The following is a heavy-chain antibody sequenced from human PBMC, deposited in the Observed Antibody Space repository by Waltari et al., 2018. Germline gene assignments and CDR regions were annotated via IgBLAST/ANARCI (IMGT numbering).Heavy chain of an antibody. CDR1: GLTFSSYA. CDR2: IYSGGSA. J-gene: IGHJ4*02. V-gene: IGHV3-23*03. Sequence: DVQLLESGGGLVQPGGSLRLSCAVSGLTFSSYAMNWVRQAPGKGLEWVSVIYSGGSAYYADSVKGRFTISRDNSKNTLYLQMNSLRAEDTAVYYCAKGGGSGWTAFYEYWGQGTLVIVSS. D-gene: IGHD6-19*01. CDR3: AKGGGSGWTAFYEY.